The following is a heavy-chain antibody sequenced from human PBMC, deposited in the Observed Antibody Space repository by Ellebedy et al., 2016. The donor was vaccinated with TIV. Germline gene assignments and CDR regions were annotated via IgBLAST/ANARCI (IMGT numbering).Heavy chain of an antibody. J-gene: IGHJ2*01. CDR2: ISTSSSYI. CDR3: ARKVPAPTTVPPNWYFDL. Sequence: GESLKISCAVSGFPFSSSNMNWIRQAPGKGLEWVSSISTSSSYIYYADSVKGRFTISRDNAENSLYLQMNSLRAEDTAVYYCARKVPAPTTVPPNWYFDLWGRGTLVTVSS. V-gene: IGHV3-21*01. CDR1: GFPFSSSN. D-gene: IGHD4-17*01.